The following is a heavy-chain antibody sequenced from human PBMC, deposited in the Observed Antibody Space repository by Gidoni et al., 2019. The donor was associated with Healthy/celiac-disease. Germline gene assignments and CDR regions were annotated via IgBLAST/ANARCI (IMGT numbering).Heavy chain of an antibody. CDR2: IYTSGST. CDR3: AREAEYYYDSSGYWNWFDP. V-gene: IGHV4-61*02. J-gene: IGHJ5*02. Sequence: QVQLQESGPGLVKPSQTLSLTCTVSGGSIRSGSYYWSWIRQPAGKGLEWIGRIYTSGSTNYNPSLKSRVTISVDTSKNQFSLKLSSVTAADTAVYYCAREAEYYYDSSGYWNWFDPWGQGTLVTVSS. CDR1: GGSIRSGSYY. D-gene: IGHD3-22*01.